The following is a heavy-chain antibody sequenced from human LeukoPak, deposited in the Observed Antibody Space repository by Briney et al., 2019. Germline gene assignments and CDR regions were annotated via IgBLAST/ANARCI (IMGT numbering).Heavy chain of an antibody. CDR2: ISGSGGST. J-gene: IGHJ4*02. D-gene: IGHD5-12*01. Sequence: GGSLRLSCAASRFTFSSFGMSWVRQAPGKGLEWVSAISGSGGSTYYADSVKGRFTISRDNSKNTLYLQMDSLRAEDTAVYYCAKETVVAKSPCFDYWGQGTLVTVSS. CDR3: AKETVVAKSPCFDY. CDR1: RFTFSSFG. V-gene: IGHV3-23*01.